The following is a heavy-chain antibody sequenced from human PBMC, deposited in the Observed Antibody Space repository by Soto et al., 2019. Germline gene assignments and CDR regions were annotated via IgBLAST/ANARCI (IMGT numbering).Heavy chain of an antibody. D-gene: IGHD3-22*01. Sequence: ASVKVSCKASGYTFTSYGISWVRQARGQGLEWMGWISAYNGNTNYAQKLQGRVTMTTDTSTSTAYMELRSLRSDDTAVYYCARDSDGLYSYDSSGYYYWGQGTLVTVSS. V-gene: IGHV1-18*04. CDR3: ARDSDGLYSYDSSGYYY. CDR1: GYTFTSYG. J-gene: IGHJ4*02. CDR2: ISAYNGNT.